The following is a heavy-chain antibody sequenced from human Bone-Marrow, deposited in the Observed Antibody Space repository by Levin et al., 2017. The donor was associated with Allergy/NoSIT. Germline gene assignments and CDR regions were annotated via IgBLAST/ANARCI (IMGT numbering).Heavy chain of an antibody. CDR3: ARVKRPYYYDSSGYYYFDY. J-gene: IGHJ4*02. D-gene: IGHD3-22*01. CDR2: IYSGGST. CDR1: GFTVSSNY. Sequence: GGSLRLSCAASGFTVSSNYMSWVRQAPGKGLEWVSVIYSGGSTYYADSVKGRFTISRDNSKNTLYLQMNSLRAEDTAVYYCARVKRPYYYDSSGYYYFDYWGQGTLVTVSS. V-gene: IGHV3-53*01.